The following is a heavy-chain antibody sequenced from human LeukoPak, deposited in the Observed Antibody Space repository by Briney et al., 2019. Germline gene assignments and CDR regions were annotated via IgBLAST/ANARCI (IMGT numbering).Heavy chain of an antibody. CDR2: IGASGAKT. J-gene: IGHJ4*02. V-gene: IGHV3-23*01. CDR1: GFTYSSNV. CDR3: AKAGMSPLFDY. D-gene: IGHD1-26*01. Sequence: PGGSLRLSCAASGFTYSSNVMNWVRQAPRKGLEWVSSIGASGAKTYYADSMKGRFTISRDNSKNTVYLQMNSLRAEDTGVYYCAKAGMSPLFDYWGQGILVTVSS.